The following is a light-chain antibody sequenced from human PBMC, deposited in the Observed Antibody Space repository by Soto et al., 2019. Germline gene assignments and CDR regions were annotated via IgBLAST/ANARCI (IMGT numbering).Light chain of an antibody. J-gene: IGKJ2*01. CDR2: GAS. CDR3: QQYRA. V-gene: IGKV3-20*01. Sequence: EIVLTQSPGTLSLSPGQRVTLSCRASQSVSSSYLAWYQQKPGQATRLLIFGASSRATGIPDRFSGSGSGTAFNLTISRLEREDSAVYYCQQYRAFGQGTKREIK. CDR1: QSVSSSY.